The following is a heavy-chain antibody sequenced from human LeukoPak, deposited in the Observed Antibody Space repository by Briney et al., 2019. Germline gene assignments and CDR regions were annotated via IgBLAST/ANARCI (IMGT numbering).Heavy chain of an antibody. V-gene: IGHV5-51*01. D-gene: IGHD6-13*01. CDR1: RYSFTNYW. J-gene: IGHJ4*02. CDR3: ARLSSSRWFFDY. Sequence: GESLKISCKGSRYSFTNYWIGWVRQVPGKGLEWVAIIYLGDSDSRYSPSFQGPVISADKSISTAYLQWSSLKASDNGMYYCARLSSSRWFFDYWGQGTLVTVSS. CDR2: IYLGDSDS.